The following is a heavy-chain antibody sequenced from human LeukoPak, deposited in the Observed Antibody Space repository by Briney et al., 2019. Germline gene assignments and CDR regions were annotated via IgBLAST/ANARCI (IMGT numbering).Heavy chain of an antibody. CDR2: IIPIFGTA. D-gene: IGHD3-22*01. CDR3: ARDRHPRDPKGAYYDSSGYYYFDY. CDR1: GYTFSSYG. V-gene: IGHV1-69*13. J-gene: IGHJ4*02. Sequence: SVKVSCKTSGYTFSSYGISWVRQAPGQGLEWMGGIIPIFGTANYAQKFQGRVTITADESTSTAYMELSSLRSEDTAVYYCARDRHPRDPKGAYYDSSGYYYFDYWGQGTLVTVSS.